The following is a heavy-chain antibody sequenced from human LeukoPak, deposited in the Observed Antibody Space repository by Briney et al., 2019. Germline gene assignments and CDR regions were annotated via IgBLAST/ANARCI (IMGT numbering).Heavy chain of an antibody. J-gene: IGHJ4*02. CDR1: GGSISSHY. V-gene: IGHV4-59*11. Sequence: SETLSLTCTVSGGSISSHYWSWIRQPPGKGLEWIGYIYYSGSTNYNPSLKSRVTISVDTSKNQFSLKLSSVTAADTAVYYCARVGASSSPYYFDYWGQGTLVTVSS. CDR3: ARVGASSSPYYFDY. D-gene: IGHD6-6*01. CDR2: IYYSGST.